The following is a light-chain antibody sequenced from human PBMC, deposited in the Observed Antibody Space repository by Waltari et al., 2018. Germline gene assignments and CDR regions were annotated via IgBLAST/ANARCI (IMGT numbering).Light chain of an antibody. CDR2: WAS. CDR3: QQYYSTLSWT. Sequence: DIVMTQSPDSLSVSLGERATINCKSSQSVLYSSNKKNYLAWYQQKPGQSPKLHIYWASTRESGVPDRFSGSGSETDFTLTISNLQAEDVAVYYCQQYYSTLSWTFGQGTKVEIK. J-gene: IGKJ1*01. CDR1: QSVLYSSNKKNY. V-gene: IGKV4-1*01.